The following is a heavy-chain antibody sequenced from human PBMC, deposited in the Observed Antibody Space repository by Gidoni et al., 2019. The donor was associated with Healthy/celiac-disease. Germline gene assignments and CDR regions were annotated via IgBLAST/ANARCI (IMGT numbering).Heavy chain of an antibody. Sequence: QVQLVQSGAEVKKPGASVKVYCKGAGYTLTELSMHWVRQAPGKGLEWMGGFDPEDGETIYAQKFQGRVTMTEDTSTDTAYMELSSLRSEDTAVYYCATVGGIAAAGHPDWFDPWGQGTLVTVSS. J-gene: IGHJ5*02. CDR2: FDPEDGET. D-gene: IGHD6-13*01. CDR3: ATVGGIAAAGHPDWFDP. CDR1: GYTLTELS. V-gene: IGHV1-24*01.